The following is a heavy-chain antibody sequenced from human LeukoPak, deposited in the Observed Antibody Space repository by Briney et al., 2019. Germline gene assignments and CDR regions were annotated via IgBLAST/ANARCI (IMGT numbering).Heavy chain of an antibody. CDR3: ARVITATFDY. CDR2: IRSTAYGGTT. D-gene: IGHD5-18*01. V-gene: IGHV3-49*04. J-gene: IGHJ4*02. CDR1: GFTFGDSA. Sequence: GGSLRHSRTPSGFTFGDSAITWVPPAPRKGLEGVGFIRSTAYGGTTEYAASVKGRFTISRDDSKSIAYLQMNSLQTEDTAVYYCARVITATFDYWGQGTLVTVSS.